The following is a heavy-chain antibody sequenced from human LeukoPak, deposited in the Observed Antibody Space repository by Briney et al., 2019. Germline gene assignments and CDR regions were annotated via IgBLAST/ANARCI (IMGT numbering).Heavy chain of an antibody. Sequence: ASVKVSCKASGCTFTGYYMHWVRQAPGQGLEWMGWINPNSGGTNYAQKFQGRVTMTRDTSISTAYMELSRLRSDDTAVYYCARGIVVVTATGFLFDYWGQGTLVTVSS. CDR3: ARGIVVVTATGFLFDY. CDR1: GCTFTGYY. J-gene: IGHJ4*02. V-gene: IGHV1-2*02. D-gene: IGHD2-21*02. CDR2: INPNSGGT.